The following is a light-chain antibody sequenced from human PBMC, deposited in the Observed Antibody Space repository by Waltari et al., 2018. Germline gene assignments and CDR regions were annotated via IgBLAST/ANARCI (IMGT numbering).Light chain of an antibody. J-gene: IGKJ1*01. Sequence: EIVLTQSPGPLSLSPGERAPLSCRASQSVSRSLAWYQQKPGQAPRLLIYGASNRAAGIPDRFSGSGSGTDFSLTISRLEPEDFAVYYCQHYVRLPATFGQGTKVEIK. CDR2: GAS. CDR1: QSVSRS. V-gene: IGKV3-20*01. CDR3: QHYVRLPAT.